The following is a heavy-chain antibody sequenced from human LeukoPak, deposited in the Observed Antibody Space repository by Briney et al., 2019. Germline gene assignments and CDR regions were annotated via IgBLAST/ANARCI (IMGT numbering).Heavy chain of an antibody. CDR2: INNSSNYI. CDR1: GFTFSSYS. CDR3: ASGASRWSLDVFDI. J-gene: IGHJ3*02. Sequence: GGSLRLSCAASGFTFSSYSTNWVRQAPGKGLEWVSSINNSSNYIYYADSVKGRFTISRDNAKNSLYLQMNSLRAEDTAVYYCASGASRWSLDVFDIWGQGTMVTVSS. V-gene: IGHV3-21*01. D-gene: IGHD6-13*01.